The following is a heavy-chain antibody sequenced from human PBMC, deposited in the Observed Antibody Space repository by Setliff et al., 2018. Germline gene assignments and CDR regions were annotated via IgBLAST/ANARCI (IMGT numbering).Heavy chain of an antibody. CDR1: GYTLSRHY. Sequence: ASVKVSCKATGYTLSRHYMHWVRQAPGQGLEWMGIINPGGGSASIVEKFQGRVTMTSDTSTSTVYLDLSGLTSEDTAVYYCGRINFYVSSGYYYAPDYWGQGTLVTVSS. CDR2: INPGGGSA. CDR3: GRINFYVSSGYYYAPDY. J-gene: IGHJ4*02. D-gene: IGHD3-22*01. V-gene: IGHV1-46*01.